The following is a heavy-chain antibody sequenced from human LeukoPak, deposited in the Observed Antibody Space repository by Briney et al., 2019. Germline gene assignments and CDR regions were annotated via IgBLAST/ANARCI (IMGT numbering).Heavy chain of an antibody. CDR3: ARDRDYGDYNTQDLFVY. Sequence: ASVKVSCKASGYTFTNFGISWVRQAPGQGLEWMGWISTYNGNTNYAQRLQGRVTMTTDTSTSTAYMELRSLRSDDTAVYYCARDRDYGDYNTQDLFVYWGQGTLVTVSS. V-gene: IGHV1-18*01. D-gene: IGHD4-17*01. J-gene: IGHJ4*02. CDR1: GYTFTNFG. CDR2: ISTYNGNT.